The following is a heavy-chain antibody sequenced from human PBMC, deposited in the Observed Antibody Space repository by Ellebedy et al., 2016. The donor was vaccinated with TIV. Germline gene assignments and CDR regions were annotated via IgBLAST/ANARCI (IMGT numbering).Heavy chain of an antibody. CDR2: INPDSGSS. D-gene: IGHD1-1*01. Sequence: ASVKVSCKASGYTFTGYYIHWVRQAPGKGLEWMGWINPDSGSSTYAQEFQGGVTMTRDTSISTAYMELSSLRPDDTAVYFCARVRTGTSGMDVWGQGTTVTVSS. CDR3: ARVRTGTSGMDV. V-gene: IGHV1-2*02. CDR1: GYTFTGYY. J-gene: IGHJ6*02.